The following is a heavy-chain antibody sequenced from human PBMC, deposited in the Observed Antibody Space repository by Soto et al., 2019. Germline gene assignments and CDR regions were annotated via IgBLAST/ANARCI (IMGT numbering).Heavy chain of an antibody. Sequence: QVQLVQSGAEVKKPGSSVKVSCKASGGTFSSYAISWVRQAPGQGLEWMGGIIPIFGTANYAQKFQGRVKITADESTSTAYRELGSMTSEDTAVYYCARDRGASVATGGMDFGGKGTTVTVSS. J-gene: IGHJ6*04. CDR1: GGTFSSYA. D-gene: IGHD2-15*01. CDR3: ARDRGASVATGGMDF. V-gene: IGHV1-69*12. CDR2: IIPIFGTA.